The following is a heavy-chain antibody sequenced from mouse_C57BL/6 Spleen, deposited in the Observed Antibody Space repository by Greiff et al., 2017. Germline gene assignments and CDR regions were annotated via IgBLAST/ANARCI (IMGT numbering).Heavy chain of an antibody. V-gene: IGHV1-42*01. CDR2: INPSTGGT. CDR3: ARSGYNDYDLAY. J-gene: IGHJ3*01. D-gene: IGHD2-4*01. CDR1: GYSFTGYY. Sequence: EVKLVESGPELVKPGASVKISCKASGYSFTGYYMNWVKQSPEKSLEWIGEINPSTGGTTYNQKFKAKATLTVDKSSSTAYMQLKSLTSEDSAVYYCARSGYNDYDLAYWGQGTLDTVSA.